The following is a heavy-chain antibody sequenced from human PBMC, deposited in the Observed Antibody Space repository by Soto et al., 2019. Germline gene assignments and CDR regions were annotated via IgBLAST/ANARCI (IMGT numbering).Heavy chain of an antibody. CDR2: IFYNGNT. CDR3: ARHRYAASSSYFDY. CDR1: GGSISSYF. D-gene: IGHD6-6*01. J-gene: IGHJ4*02. Sequence: PSETLSLTCTVSGGSISSYFWSWIRQPPGKGLEWIGYIFYNGNTNYNPSLKSRVTISVDTSKNQFSLKLSSVTAADTAMYFCARHRYAASSSYFDYWGQGALVTVSS. V-gene: IGHV4-59*08.